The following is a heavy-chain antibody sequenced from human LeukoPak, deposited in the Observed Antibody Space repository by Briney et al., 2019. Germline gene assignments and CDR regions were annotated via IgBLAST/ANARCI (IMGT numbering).Heavy chain of an antibody. CDR3: ARETTYYYDSSGYLP. Sequence: PGGSLRLSCAASGFTFSSYGMHWVRQAPGKGLEWVAFIRYDGSNKYYADSVKGRFTISRDNSKNTLYLQMNSLRAEDTAVYYCARETTYYYDSSGYLPGGQGTLVSVSS. V-gene: IGHV3-30*02. J-gene: IGHJ5*02. D-gene: IGHD3-22*01. CDR2: IRYDGSNK. CDR1: GFTFSSYG.